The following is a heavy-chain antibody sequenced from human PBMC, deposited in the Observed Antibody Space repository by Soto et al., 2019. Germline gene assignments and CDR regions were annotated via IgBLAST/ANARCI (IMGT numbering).Heavy chain of an antibody. D-gene: IGHD6-19*01. CDR2: ISGSGGST. V-gene: IGHV3-23*01. J-gene: IGHJ5*02. CDR1: GFTFSSYA. CDR3: AKGAKQGIAVAVFDP. Sequence: GGSLRLSCAASGFTFSSYAMSWVRQAPGKGLEWVSAISGSGGSTYYADSVKGRFTLTRDNSKNTLYLQMNSLRAEDTAVYYCAKGAKQGIAVAVFDPWGQGTLVTVSS.